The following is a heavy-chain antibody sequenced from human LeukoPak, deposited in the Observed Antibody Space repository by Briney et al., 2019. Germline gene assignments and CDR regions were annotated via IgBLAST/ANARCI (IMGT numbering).Heavy chain of an antibody. V-gene: IGHV4-59*01. Sequence: SETLSLTCTVSGGSISRYYWSWIRQPPGKGLEWIGYISYTGSTTYNSSLKSRVTISLDTFQNQFSLKLTSVTPADTAVYYCARTAKYYYGSETYYFFDYWGQGTLVTVSS. J-gene: IGHJ4*02. CDR3: ARTAKYYYGSETYYFFDY. CDR2: ISYTGST. CDR1: GGSISRYY. D-gene: IGHD3-10*01.